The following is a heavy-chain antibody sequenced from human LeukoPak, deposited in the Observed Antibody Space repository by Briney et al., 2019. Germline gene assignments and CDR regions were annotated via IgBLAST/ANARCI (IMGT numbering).Heavy chain of an antibody. CDR1: GFTFSSYG. CDR3: AVIFLEWLATDY. V-gene: IGHV3-30*02. CDR2: IRYGGSNK. Sequence: GGSLRLSCAASGFTFSSYGMHWVRQAPGKGLEWVAFIRYGGSNKYYADSVKGRFTIPRDNSKNTLYLQMNSLRAEDTAVYYCAVIFLEWLATDYWGQGTLVTVSS. J-gene: IGHJ4*02. D-gene: IGHD3-3*01.